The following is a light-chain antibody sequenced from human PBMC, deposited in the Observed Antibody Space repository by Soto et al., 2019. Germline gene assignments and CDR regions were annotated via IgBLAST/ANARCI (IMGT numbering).Light chain of an antibody. CDR3: YSYTSISTGV. CDR1: SSDVGGYNY. J-gene: IGLJ3*02. CDR2: EVS. Sequence: QSALTQPASVSGSPGQSIAISCTGSSSDVGGYNYVSWYQHHPGKGPKLMIYEVSNRPSGVSNRFSGSKSGNTASLTISGLQAEDEADYYCYSYTSISTGVFGGGTKLTVL. V-gene: IGLV2-14*01.